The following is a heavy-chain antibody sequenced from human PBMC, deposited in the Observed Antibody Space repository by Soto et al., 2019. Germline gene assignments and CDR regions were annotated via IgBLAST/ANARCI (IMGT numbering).Heavy chain of an antibody. CDR1: GGTFSSYA. V-gene: IGHV1-69*06. CDR3: ASLTIFGVDTYYYGMDV. J-gene: IGHJ6*02. D-gene: IGHD3-3*01. Sequence: SVKVSCKASGGTFSSYAISWVRQAPGQGLEWMGGIIPIFGTANYAQKFQGRVTITADKSTSTAYMELSSLRSEDTAVYYCASLTIFGVDTYYYGMDVWGQGTTVTSP. CDR2: IIPIFGTA.